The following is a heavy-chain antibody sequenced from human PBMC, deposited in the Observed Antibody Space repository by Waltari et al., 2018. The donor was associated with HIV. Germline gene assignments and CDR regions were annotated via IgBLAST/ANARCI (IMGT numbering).Heavy chain of an antibody. CDR3: ATERIIMVRGVILDVMDV. CDR1: GYTLTELS. CDR2: VDPEDGET. Sequence: VQLVQSGAEVKKPGASVKVSCKVSGYTLTELSMHWVRQAPGKGLEWMGGVDPEDGETIYAQKCQGRVTMTEDTSTDTAYMELRSLRSEDTAVYYCATERIIMVRGVILDVMDVWGQGTTVTVSS. J-gene: IGHJ6*02. V-gene: IGHV1-24*01. D-gene: IGHD3-10*01.